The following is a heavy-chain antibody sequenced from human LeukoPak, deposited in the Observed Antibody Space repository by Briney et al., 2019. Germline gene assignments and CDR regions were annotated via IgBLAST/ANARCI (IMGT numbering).Heavy chain of an antibody. V-gene: IGHV4-38-2*02. CDR2: IYHSGST. D-gene: IGHD6-19*01. Sequence: SETLSLTCTVSGYSITSGYYWGWIRQPPGKGLEWIGSIYHSGSTYYNPSLKSRVTISVDTSKNQFSLKLSSVTAADTAVYYCARERFSSGWYSWFDPWGQGTLVTVSS. J-gene: IGHJ5*02. CDR1: GYSITSGYY. CDR3: ARERFSSGWYSWFDP.